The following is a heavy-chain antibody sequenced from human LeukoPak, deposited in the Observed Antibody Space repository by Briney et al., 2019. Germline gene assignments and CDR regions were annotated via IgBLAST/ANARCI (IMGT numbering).Heavy chain of an antibody. CDR1: GGSISTYY. V-gene: IGHV4-34*01. Sequence: SETLSLTCTVSGGSISTYYWSWIRQPPGKGLEWIGEINHSGSTNYNPSLKSRVTISVDTSKNQFSLKLSSVTAADTAVYYCARADRTPYYFDYWGQGTLVTVSS. J-gene: IGHJ4*02. D-gene: IGHD1-7*01. CDR3: ARADRTPYYFDY. CDR2: INHSGST.